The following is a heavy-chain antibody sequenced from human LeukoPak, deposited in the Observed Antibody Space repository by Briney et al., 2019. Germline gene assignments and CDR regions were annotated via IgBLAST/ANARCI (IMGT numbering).Heavy chain of an antibody. CDR3: AKNAAAGVNWFDP. CDR2: LSGSGGST. Sequence: AGGSLRLSCAASGFTFSSYAMSWVRQAPGKGLEWVSALSGSGGSTDYADSVKGRFTISRDNSKNTPYLQMNSLRAEDTAVYYCAKNAAAGVNWFDPWGQGTLVTVSS. V-gene: IGHV3-23*01. D-gene: IGHD6-13*01. CDR1: GFTFSSYA. J-gene: IGHJ5*02.